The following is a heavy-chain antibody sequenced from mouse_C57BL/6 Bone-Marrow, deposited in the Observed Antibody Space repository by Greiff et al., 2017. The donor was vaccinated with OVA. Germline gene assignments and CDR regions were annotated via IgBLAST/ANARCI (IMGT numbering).Heavy chain of an antibody. D-gene: IGHD1-1*01. CDR1: GFTFSDFY. CDR2: SRNKANDYTT. J-gene: IGHJ4*01. Sequence: EVMLVESGGGLVQSGRSLRLSCATSGFTFSDFYMEWVRQAPGKGLEWIAASRNKANDYTTEYSASVKGRFIVSRDTSQSIHYLQMNTLRAEDTAIYYWARDVYYGSSHYYAMDYWGQGTSVTVSS. CDR3: ARDVYYGSSHYYAMDY. V-gene: IGHV7-1*01.